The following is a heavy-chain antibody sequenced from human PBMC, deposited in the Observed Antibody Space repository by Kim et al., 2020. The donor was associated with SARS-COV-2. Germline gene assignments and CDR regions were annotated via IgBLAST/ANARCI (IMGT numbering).Heavy chain of an antibody. CDR3: AKESGSGSYYAWTYYYYGMDV. V-gene: IGHV3-30*18. D-gene: IGHD3-10*01. CDR1: GLTFSSYG. CDR2: ISYDGSNK. J-gene: IGHJ6*02. Sequence: GGSLRLSCAASGLTFSSYGMHWVRQAPGKGLEWVAVISYDGSNKYYADSVKGRFTISRDNSKNTLYLQMNSLRAEDTAVYYCAKESGSGSYYAWTYYYYGMDVWGQGTTVTVSS.